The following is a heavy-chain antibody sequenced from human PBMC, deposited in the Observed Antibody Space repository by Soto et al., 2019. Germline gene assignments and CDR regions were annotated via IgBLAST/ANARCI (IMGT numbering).Heavy chain of an antibody. CDR2: INAGNCNT. CDR1: GYTFTSYA. J-gene: IGHJ6*02. V-gene: IGHV1-3*01. Sequence: GASVKVSCKASGYTFTSYAMHWVRQAPGQRLEWMGWINAGNCNTKYSQKFQGRVTITRDTSASTAYMELSSLRSEDTAVYYCARGYYDILTGYEDYYGMDVWGQGTTVTVSS. CDR3: ARGYYDILTGYEDYYGMDV. D-gene: IGHD3-9*01.